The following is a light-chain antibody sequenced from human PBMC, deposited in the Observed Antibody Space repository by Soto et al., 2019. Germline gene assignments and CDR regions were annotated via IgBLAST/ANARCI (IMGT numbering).Light chain of an antibody. CDR1: SSDVGAYNY. CDR2: DVN. V-gene: IGLV2-8*01. CDR3: TSYAAGSYYI. J-gene: IGLJ1*01. Sequence: QSVLTQPPSASGSPGQSVTISCTGTSSDVGAYNYVSWYQQHPGKAPKVMIYDVNKRPSGVPDRFSASKSGNTASLTVSGLQPEDEADYYCTSYAAGSYYIFGTGTKLTVL.